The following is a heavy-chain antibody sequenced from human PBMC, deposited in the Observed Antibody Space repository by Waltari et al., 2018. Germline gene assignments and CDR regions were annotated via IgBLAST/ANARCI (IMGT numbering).Heavy chain of an antibody. CDR3: AKAFYSSSYYFDY. CDR1: GFTFSSYA. J-gene: IGHJ4*02. V-gene: IGHV3-23*04. D-gene: IGHD6-6*01. CDR2: MSGSGGST. Sequence: EVQLVESGGGLVQPGGSLRLSCAASGFTFSSYAMSWVRQAPGKGLEWVSAMSGSGGSTYYADAVKGRFTISRDNSKNTLYLQMNSLGAEDTAVYYCAKAFYSSSYYFDYWGQGTLVTVSS.